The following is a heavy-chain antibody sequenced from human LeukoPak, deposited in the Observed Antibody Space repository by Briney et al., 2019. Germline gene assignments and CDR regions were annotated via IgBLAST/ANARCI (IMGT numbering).Heavy chain of an antibody. CDR2: IIPIFGAA. Sequence: ASVKVSCKASGGTFSSYAISWVRQAPGQGLEWMGRIIPIFGAANYAQKFQGRVTITTDESTSTAYMELSSLRSEDTAVYYCARECSEVVYYYDSSGFDAFDIWGQGTMVTVSS. V-gene: IGHV1-69*05. CDR1: GGTFSSYA. CDR3: ARECSEVVYYYDSSGFDAFDI. J-gene: IGHJ3*02. D-gene: IGHD3-22*01.